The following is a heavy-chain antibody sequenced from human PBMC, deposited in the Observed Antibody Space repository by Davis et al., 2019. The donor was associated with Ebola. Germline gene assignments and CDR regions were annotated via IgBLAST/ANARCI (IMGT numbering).Heavy chain of an antibody. CDR3: ATDRNWDFDY. CDR1: GFTFCSYA. D-gene: IGHD7-27*01. Sequence: GESLKISCAASGFTFCSYAMSWVRQAPGKGLEWVSAISGSGGSTYYADSVKGRFTISRDNSKNSLYLQMNSLRDEDTAVYYCATDRNWDFDYWGQGTLVTVSS. CDR2: ISGSGGST. V-gene: IGHV3-23*01. J-gene: IGHJ4*02.